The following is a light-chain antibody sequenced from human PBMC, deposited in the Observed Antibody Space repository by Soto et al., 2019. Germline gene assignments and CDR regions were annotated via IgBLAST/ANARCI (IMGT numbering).Light chain of an antibody. V-gene: IGKV1-5*03. CDR2: KAS. Sequence: DIKMTQSPSTLSAYVGDRVTITCRASQSISSWLAWYQQKPGKAPKLLIYKASSLESGVPSRFSGSGSGTEFTLTISSLQPDDFATYYCQQYNSYAETFGQGTNVDNK. CDR3: QQYNSYAET. J-gene: IGKJ1*01. CDR1: QSISSW.